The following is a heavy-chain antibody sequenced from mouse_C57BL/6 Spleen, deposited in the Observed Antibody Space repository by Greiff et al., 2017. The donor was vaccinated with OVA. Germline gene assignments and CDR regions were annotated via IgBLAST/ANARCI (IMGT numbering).Heavy chain of an antibody. CDR3: ARPRGGTLDY. V-gene: IGHV5-17*01. Sequence: EVKLMESGGGLVKPGGSLKLSCAASGFTFSDYGMHWVRQAPEKGLEWVAYISSGSSTIYYADTVKGRFTISRDNAKNTLFLQMTSLRSEDTAMYYCARPRGGTLDYWGQGTTLTVSS. D-gene: IGHD1-1*02. CDR1: GFTFSDYG. CDR2: ISSGSSTI. J-gene: IGHJ2*01.